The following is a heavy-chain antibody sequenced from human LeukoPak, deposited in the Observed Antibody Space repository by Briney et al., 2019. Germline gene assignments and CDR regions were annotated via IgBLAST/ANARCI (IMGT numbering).Heavy chain of an antibody. CDR3: ARWVAAAGHDAFDI. D-gene: IGHD6-13*01. CDR1: GFTVSSNY. Sequence: GGSLRLSCAASGFTVSSNYMSWVRQAQGKGLEWVSVIYSGGSTYYADSVKGRFTISRDNSKNTLYLQMNSLRAEDTAVYYCARWVAAAGHDAFDIWGQGTMVTVSS. J-gene: IGHJ3*02. CDR2: IYSGGST. V-gene: IGHV3-66*01.